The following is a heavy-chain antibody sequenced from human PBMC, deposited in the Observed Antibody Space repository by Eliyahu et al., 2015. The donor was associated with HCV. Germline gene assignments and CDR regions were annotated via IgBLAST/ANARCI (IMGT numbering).Heavy chain of an antibody. CDR3: VRGLYYFDGSAYPNY. D-gene: IGHD3-22*01. Sequence: EVQLVESGGGLVQPGGSLRLSCAASGFXFKNYWMHWVRQVPGKGLVWVSRINSYGSSTTYADYVKGRFNISRDNAKNTLYLQMNSLRAEDSAVYYCVRGLYYFDGSAYPNYWGQGTLVTVSS. V-gene: IGHV3-74*01. CDR2: INSYGSST. J-gene: IGHJ4*02. CDR1: GFXFKNYW.